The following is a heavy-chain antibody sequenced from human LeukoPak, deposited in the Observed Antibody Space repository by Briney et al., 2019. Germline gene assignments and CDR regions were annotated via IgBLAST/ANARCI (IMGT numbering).Heavy chain of an antibody. V-gene: IGHV4-59*13. D-gene: IGHD3-10*01. J-gene: IGHJ5*02. CDR1: GGSISNYY. CDR2: IYYSGST. CDR3: ARPNNYYGSGFDP. Sequence: SETLSLTCIVSGGSISNYYWSWIRQPPGKGLEWIGYIYYSGSTNYNPSLKSRVTISVDTSKNQFSLKLSSVTAADTAVYYCARPNNYYGSGFDPWGQGTLVTVSS.